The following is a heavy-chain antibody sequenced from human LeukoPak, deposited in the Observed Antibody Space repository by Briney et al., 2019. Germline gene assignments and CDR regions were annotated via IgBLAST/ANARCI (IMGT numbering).Heavy chain of an antibody. CDR2: IWYDGSNQ. V-gene: IGHV3-33*01. D-gene: IGHD6-13*01. Sequence: PGGSLGLSCRTFGLTFGNIGFHWVGRAPGKGLEWTAVIWYDGSNQYYPDSVKGRYTISRDNSKNTIYLQMNSLRIEDTAMYYCARDLSRSWSPGVWGQGTMVSVSS. CDR3: ARDLSRSWSPGV. CDR1: GLTFGNIG. J-gene: IGHJ3*01.